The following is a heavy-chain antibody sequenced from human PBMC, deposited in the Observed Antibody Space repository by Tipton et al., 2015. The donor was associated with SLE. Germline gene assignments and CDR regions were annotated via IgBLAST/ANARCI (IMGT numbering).Heavy chain of an antibody. Sequence: SLRLSCAASGFTFSNYEMNWVRQAPGKGLEWVSSISSSSSYIYYADSVKGRFTISRDNAKNSLYLQMNSLRAEDTAVYYCARGIPAAIGFYYNYMDVWGKGTTVTVSS. J-gene: IGHJ6*03. D-gene: IGHD2-2*01. V-gene: IGHV3-21*01. CDR1: GFTFSNYE. CDR2: ISSSSSYI. CDR3: ARGIPAAIGFYYNYMDV.